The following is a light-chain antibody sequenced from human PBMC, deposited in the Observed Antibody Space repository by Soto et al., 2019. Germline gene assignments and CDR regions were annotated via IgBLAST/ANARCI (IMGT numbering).Light chain of an antibody. V-gene: IGLV7-46*01. CDR3: LLSYSYVHV. J-gene: IGLJ2*01. CDR1: TGAVTSGHY. Sequence: QTVVTQEPSLTVSPGGTVTLTCGSSTGAVTSGHYPYWFQQKPGQAPTTLIYDTSNKASWTPARFSGSLLGGKAALTLSGAQPEDEAEYCCLLSYSYVHVFGGGTKLTVL. CDR2: DTS.